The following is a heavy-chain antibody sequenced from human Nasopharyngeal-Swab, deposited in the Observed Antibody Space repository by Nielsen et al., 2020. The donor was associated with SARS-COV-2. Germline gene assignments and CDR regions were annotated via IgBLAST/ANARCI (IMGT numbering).Heavy chain of an antibody. CDR3: ARAYTNNGWGHFDH. D-gene: IGHD6-19*01. CDR2: ISYDGSSK. Sequence: GGSLRLSCAASGFTFSNFAMHWVRQAPGKGLEWVAVISYDGSSKYDADSVRGRFTVSRDNSINTLYLQMSSLKIEDTAVYYRARAYTNNGWGHFDHWGQGTLVTVSS. V-gene: IGHV3-30-3*01. J-gene: IGHJ4*02. CDR1: GFTFSNFA.